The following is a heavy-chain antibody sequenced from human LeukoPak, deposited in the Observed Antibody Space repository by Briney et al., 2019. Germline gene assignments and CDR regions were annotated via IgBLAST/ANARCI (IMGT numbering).Heavy chain of an antibody. CDR2: ISAYSLNT. J-gene: IGHJ4*02. CDR3: ASVKSPTVWFGELLYYFDY. D-gene: IGHD3-10*01. V-gene: IGHV1-18*01. Sequence: ASVKVSCKASGYTFTSYGISWVRQAPGQGLEWMGWISAYSLNTNYAQNFQGRVTMTTDTSTSTAYMELRSLRSDDTAVYYCASVKSPTVWFGELLYYFDYWGQGTLVTVSS. CDR1: GYTFTSYG.